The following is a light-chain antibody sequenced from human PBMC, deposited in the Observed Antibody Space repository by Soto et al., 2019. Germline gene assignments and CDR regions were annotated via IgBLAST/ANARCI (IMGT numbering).Light chain of an antibody. Sequence: EIALPQSPATLSVSPGERVTLSCRASQSVSTSLAWYQQKPGQAPRLLIYRASIRATGIAARFSGSGSGTEFTLTISSLQSEDFAVYYCQQYENWPPRYTFGQGTKLEIK. CDR2: RAS. V-gene: IGKV3-15*01. CDR3: QQYENWPPRYT. CDR1: QSVSTS. J-gene: IGKJ2*01.